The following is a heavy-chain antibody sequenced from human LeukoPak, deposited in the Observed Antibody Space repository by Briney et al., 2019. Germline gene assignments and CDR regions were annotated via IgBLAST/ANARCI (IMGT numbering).Heavy chain of an antibody. D-gene: IGHD5-18*01. J-gene: IGHJ4*02. V-gene: IGHV4-39*01. Sequence: SETLSLTCTVSGGSISSSSYYWGWIRLPPGKGLEWIGSIYYSGSTYYNPSLKGRVTISVDTSKNQFSLKLSSVTAADTAVYYCARHVDTAMVYFDYWGQGTLVTVSS. CDR1: GGSISSSSYY. CDR3: ARHVDTAMVYFDY. CDR2: IYYSGST.